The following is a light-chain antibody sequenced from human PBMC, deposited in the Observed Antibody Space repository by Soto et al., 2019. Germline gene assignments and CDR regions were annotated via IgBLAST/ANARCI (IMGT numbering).Light chain of an antibody. CDR2: AAS. CDR1: QSISSY. J-gene: IGKJ1*01. V-gene: IGKV1-39*01. Sequence: DIQRPQSPSTLSSSVGDRVPITCRASQSISSYLNWYQQKPGKAPKLLIYAASSLQSGVTSRFSGSGSGTDFTITISSMQTEDFATYYCKKSYSTHRTFGQGNKVDIK. CDR3: KKSYSTHRT.